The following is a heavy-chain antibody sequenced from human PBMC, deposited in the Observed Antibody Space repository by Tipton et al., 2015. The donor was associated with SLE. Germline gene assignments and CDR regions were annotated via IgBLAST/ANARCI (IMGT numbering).Heavy chain of an antibody. D-gene: IGHD3-10*01. CDR3: ARVGGFGELLYPYDY. Sequence: TLSLTCAVYGGSFSGYYWSWIRQPPGKGLEWIGEINHSGNTNYNPSLKSRVTISVDTSKNQFSLKLSSVTAADTAVYYCARVGGFGELLYPYDYWGQGTLVTVSS. CDR2: INHSGNT. V-gene: IGHV4-34*01. CDR1: GGSFSGYY. J-gene: IGHJ4*02.